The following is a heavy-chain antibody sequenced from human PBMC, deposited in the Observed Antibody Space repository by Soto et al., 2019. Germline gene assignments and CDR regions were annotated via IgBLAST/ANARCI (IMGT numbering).Heavy chain of an antibody. D-gene: IGHD2-2*02. Sequence: KPSETLSLTCTVSGGSISSGDYYWNWIRQPPGKGLEWIGYIYYSGGTYYNPSLKSRVTISIDASKNQFSLKLSSVTAADTAVYYCARESHIEGVPATISNEISLWGQGTLVTVSS. J-gene: IGHJ4*02. CDR1: GGSISSGDYY. CDR3: ARESHIEGVPATISNEISL. CDR2: IYYSGGT. V-gene: IGHV4-30-4*01.